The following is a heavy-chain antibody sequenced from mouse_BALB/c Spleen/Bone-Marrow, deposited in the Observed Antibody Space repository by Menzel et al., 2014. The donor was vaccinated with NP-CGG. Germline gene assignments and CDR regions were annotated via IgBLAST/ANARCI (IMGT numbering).Heavy chain of an antibody. V-gene: IGHV1-9*01. CDR3: ARKEGFWGTFAY. D-gene: IGHD4-1*01. CDR2: ILPGSGST. CDR1: GYTFSSYW. J-gene: IGHJ3*01. Sequence: QVQLHQSGAELMKPGASVKISCKATGYTFSSYWIDWVKQRPGHGLEWIGEILPGSGSTKYNEKFKGKATFTADTSSNTAYMQLSSLTSEDSAVYYCARKEGFWGTFAYWGQGTLVTVSA.